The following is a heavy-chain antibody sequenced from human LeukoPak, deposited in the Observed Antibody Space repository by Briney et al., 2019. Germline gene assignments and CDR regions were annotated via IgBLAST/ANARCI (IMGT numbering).Heavy chain of an antibody. J-gene: IGHJ4*02. CDR3: AKVHDGRCFHNYFDC. V-gene: IGHV3-33*03. Sequence: PGGSLRLSCAASVFTFCEHVMHWVRQAPGKGLEWVAVIWYDASNKYYADSVKGRFTISRDNSKNTLYLQMNSLRAEDTDVDYCAKVHDGRCFHNYFDCWGQGTLVTVSS. D-gene: IGHD1-26*01. CDR2: IWYDASNK. CDR1: VFTFCEHV.